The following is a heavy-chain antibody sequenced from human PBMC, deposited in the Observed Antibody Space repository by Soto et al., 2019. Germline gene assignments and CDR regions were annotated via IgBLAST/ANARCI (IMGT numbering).Heavy chain of an antibody. CDR1: GFNFSRHW. CDR3: ARYSGWFIDY. Sequence: VQLVESGGDLVRPGGSLRLSCAASGFNFSRHWMTWVRQAPGKGLEWVANIKHDGTETYLVDSVRGRLTISRDNAKNSVYLQMNSLRVEDTAVYYCARYSGWFIDYWGQGTLVTVSS. D-gene: IGHD1-26*01. CDR2: IKHDGTET. J-gene: IGHJ4*02. V-gene: IGHV3-7*05.